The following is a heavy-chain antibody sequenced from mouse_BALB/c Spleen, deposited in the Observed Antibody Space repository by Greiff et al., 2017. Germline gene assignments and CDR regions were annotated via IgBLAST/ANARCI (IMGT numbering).Heavy chain of an antibody. Sequence: VQLHQSGAELARPGASVKMSCKASGYTFTSYTMHWVKQRPGQGLEWIGYINPSSGYTNYNQKFKDKATLTADKSSSTAYMQLSSLTSEDSAVYYCARGDVRCYFDYWGQGTTLTVSS. CDR2: INPSSGYT. V-gene: IGHV1-4*01. J-gene: IGHJ2*01. D-gene: IGHD3-3*01. CDR3: ARGDVRCYFDY. CDR1: GYTFTSYT.